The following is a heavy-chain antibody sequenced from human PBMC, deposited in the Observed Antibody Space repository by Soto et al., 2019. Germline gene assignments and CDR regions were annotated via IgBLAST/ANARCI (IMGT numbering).Heavy chain of an antibody. CDR3: ARAKISDYDFWSGYYTSHYFDY. Sequence: ASVKVSCKASGYTFTSYAMHWVRQAPGQRLEWMGWINAGNGNTKYSQKFQGRVTITRDTSASTAYMELSSLRSEDTAVYYCARAKISDYDFWSGYYTSHYFDYWGQGTLVTVSS. CDR2: INAGNGNT. J-gene: IGHJ4*02. D-gene: IGHD3-3*01. CDR1: GYTFTSYA. V-gene: IGHV1-3*01.